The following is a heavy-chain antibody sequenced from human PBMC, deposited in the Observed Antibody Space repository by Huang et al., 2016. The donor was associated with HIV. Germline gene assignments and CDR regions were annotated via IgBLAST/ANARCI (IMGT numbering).Heavy chain of an antibody. CDR2: LMPVFDAP. J-gene: IGHJ4*02. CDR1: GGPFRSYS. D-gene: IGHD4-4*01. V-gene: IGHV1-69*13. CDR3: ARGSLEYSVSSSLDY. Sequence: QVQLLQSGAEVKKPGSSVKVSCKASGGPFRSYSIAWVRQAPGQGLEWGGSLMPVFDAPNYAQKLQGRVRVTADESTSTVYMELRDLRPDDTAVYFCARGSLEYSVSSSLDYWGQGTHVTVSS.